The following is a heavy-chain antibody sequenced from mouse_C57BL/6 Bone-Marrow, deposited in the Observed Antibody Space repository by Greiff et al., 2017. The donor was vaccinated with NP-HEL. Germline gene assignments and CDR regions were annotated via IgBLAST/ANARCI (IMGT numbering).Heavy chain of an antibody. CDR1: GFTFSDYG. J-gene: IGHJ4*01. V-gene: IGHV5-17*01. CDR2: ISSGSSTI. D-gene: IGHD2-12*01. Sequence: EVMLVESGGGLVKPGGSLKLSCAASGFTFSDYGMHWVRQAPEKGLEWVAYISSGSSTIYYADPVQGRFTISRDNAKNTLFLQMTSLRSEDTAMYYCARRYRGLYYYAMDYWGQGTSVTVSS. CDR3: ARRYRGLYYYAMDY.